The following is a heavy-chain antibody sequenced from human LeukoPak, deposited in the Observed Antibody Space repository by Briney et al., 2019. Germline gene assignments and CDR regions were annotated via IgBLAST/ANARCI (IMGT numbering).Heavy chain of an antibody. CDR1: GFTFSGYW. Sequence: QSGGSLRLSCAASGFTFSGYWMSWVRQAPGKGLKWVANIKQDGSEKYYVDSVKGRFTISRDNAKNSLYLQMNSLRAEDTAVYYCAKDIGRPVGFHYDSSGYYYSDYWGQGTLVTVSS. CDR3: AKDIGRPVGFHYDSSGYYYSDY. V-gene: IGHV3-7*01. J-gene: IGHJ4*02. CDR2: IKQDGSEK. D-gene: IGHD3-22*01.